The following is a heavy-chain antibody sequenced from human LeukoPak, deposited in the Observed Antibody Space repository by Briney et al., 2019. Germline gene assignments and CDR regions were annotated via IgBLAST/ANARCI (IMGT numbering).Heavy chain of an antibody. D-gene: IGHD5-18*01. CDR1: GFTFSSYA. Sequence: GGTLRLSCAASGFTFSSYAMHWVRQAPGKGLEWVAVISYDGSNKYYADSVKGRFTISRDNSKNTLYLQMNSLRAEDTAVYYCARVTAMVTYYFDYWGQGTLVTVSS. V-gene: IGHV3-30*04. CDR3: ARVTAMVTYYFDY. CDR2: ISYDGSNK. J-gene: IGHJ4*02.